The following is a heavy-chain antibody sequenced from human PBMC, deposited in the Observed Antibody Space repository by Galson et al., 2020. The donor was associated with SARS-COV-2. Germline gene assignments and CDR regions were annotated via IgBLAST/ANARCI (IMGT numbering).Heavy chain of an antibody. D-gene: IGHD1-26*01. CDR3: ARLAADSIEGLRGWETTDYESYGMDV. V-gene: IGHV4-59*08. CDR1: GSSLRSTY. J-gene: IGHJ6*02. Sequence: ASETLSLTFNASGSSLRSTYWTWIPQPPGKGLEWIGTIYSNLVPSSTPSLHSRVTLSLDTSNNQLSLSLTSVAAADTAIYYGARLAADSIEGLRGWETTDYESYGMDVWAEGPRSPSP. CDR2: IYSNLVP.